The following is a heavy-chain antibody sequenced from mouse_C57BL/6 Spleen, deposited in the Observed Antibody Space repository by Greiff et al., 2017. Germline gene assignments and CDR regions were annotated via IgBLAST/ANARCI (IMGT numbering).Heavy chain of an antibody. CDR1: GFTFTDYY. D-gene: IGHD3-3*01. Sequence: EVKLVESGGGLVQPGGSLSLSCAASGFTFTDYYMSWVRQPPGKALEWLGFIRNKANGYTTEYSASVMGRFTISRDNSQSILYLQMNALRAEDRATYYCARGGLYDQDFDFWGKGTTVTVSS. V-gene: IGHV7-3*01. CDR3: ARGGLYDQDFDF. CDR2: IRNKANGYTT. J-gene: IGHJ1*03.